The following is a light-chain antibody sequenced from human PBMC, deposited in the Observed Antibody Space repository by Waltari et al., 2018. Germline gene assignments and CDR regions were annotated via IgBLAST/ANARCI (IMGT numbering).Light chain of an antibody. V-gene: IGLV2-14*03. CDR3: SSYISSSTLEL. Sequence: QSALTQPASVSGSPGQSITISCTGTSSDVGAYNYVSWYQQHPGKAPKLMIFDVSNRPSWVSNRFSGSKSSNTASLTISGLQAEDEAGYYCSSYISSSTLELFGGGTSLTVL. CDR2: DVS. CDR1: SSDVGAYNY. J-gene: IGLJ2*01.